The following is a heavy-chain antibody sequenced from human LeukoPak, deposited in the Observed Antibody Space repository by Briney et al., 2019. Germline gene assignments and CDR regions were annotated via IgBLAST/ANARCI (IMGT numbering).Heavy chain of an antibody. J-gene: IGHJ3*02. Sequence: PSETLSLTCAVYGGSFSGYYWSWIRQPPGKGLEWIGEINHSGSTNYNPSLKSRATISVDTSKNQFSLKLSSVTAADTAVYYCARGRGYSYGFTAFDIWGQGTMVTVSS. CDR1: GGSFSGYY. CDR2: INHSGST. CDR3: ARGRGYSYGFTAFDI. V-gene: IGHV4-34*01. D-gene: IGHD5-18*01.